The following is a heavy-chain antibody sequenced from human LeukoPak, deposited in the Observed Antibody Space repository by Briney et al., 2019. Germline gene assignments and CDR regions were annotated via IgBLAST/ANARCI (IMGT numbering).Heavy chain of an antibody. J-gene: IGHJ4*02. V-gene: IGHV3-48*03. CDR2: ISSSGSTI. Sequence: GGSLRLSCAASGFTFSSYEMNWVRQAPGKGLEWVSYISSSGSTIYYADSVKGRFTISRDNAKNSLYLQMNSLRAEDTAVYYCARDKGKGGSYGPSGIFDYWGQGTLVTVSP. D-gene: IGHD1-26*01. CDR1: GFTFSSYE. CDR3: ARDKGKGGSYGPSGIFDY.